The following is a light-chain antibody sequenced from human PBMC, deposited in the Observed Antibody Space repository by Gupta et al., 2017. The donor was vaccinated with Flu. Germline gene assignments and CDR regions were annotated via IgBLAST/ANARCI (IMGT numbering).Light chain of an antibody. CDR2: DAS. V-gene: IGKV3D-20*01. CDR1: QSVTYLAWYQQSVGSSY. Sequence: EIVLTQSPATLSLSPGETATLSCEASQSVTYLAWYQQSVGSSYLAWYQQKPGLAPRLLIYDASRRAPGIPDRFTASGSGTHFTLTISRLEPDDFAVYYCQQYGGSPITFGQGTRLDIK. CDR3: QQYGGSPIT. J-gene: IGKJ5*01.